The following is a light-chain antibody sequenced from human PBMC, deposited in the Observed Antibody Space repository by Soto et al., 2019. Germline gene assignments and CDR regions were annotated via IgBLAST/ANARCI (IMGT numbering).Light chain of an antibody. CDR2: DAS. J-gene: IGKJ5*01. V-gene: IGKV3-20*01. CDR1: QSVRSS. Sequence: NVLTQSPGNLALSPGERATLSCRASQSVRSSLAWYHHKPGEAPRLLISDASIRAAGVPDRFSGSGSGTEFTLTISRLEPEDFALYYCQQYVVGSTLTFGRGTRLEIK. CDR3: QQYVVGSTLT.